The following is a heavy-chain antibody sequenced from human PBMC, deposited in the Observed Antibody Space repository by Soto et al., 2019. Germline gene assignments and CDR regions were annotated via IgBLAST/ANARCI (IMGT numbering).Heavy chain of an antibody. CDR2: IYHSGST. CDR1: GGSISSSNW. J-gene: IGHJ4*02. Sequence: SETLSLTCAVSGGSISSSNWWSWVRQPPGKGLEWIGEIYHSGSTNYNPSLKSRVTISVDKSKNQFSLKLSSVTAADTAVYYCAVWGRSGYSGSGYWGQGTLVTVSS. CDR3: AVWGRSGYSGSGY. V-gene: IGHV4-4*02. D-gene: IGHD3-22*01.